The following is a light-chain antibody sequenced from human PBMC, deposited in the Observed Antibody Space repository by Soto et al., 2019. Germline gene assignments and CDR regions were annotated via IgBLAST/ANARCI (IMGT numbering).Light chain of an antibody. CDR2: GAS. Sequence: EIVMTQSPATLSVSPGERATLSCRASQSVSSNLAWYQQKPGQAPRVPIYGASTRATGIPARFSGSGSGTEFTLTISSLQSEDFAVYYCQQYNNWPFPSWTFGQGTKVEIK. V-gene: IGKV3-15*01. CDR1: QSVSSN. J-gene: IGKJ1*01. CDR3: QQYNNWPFPSWT.